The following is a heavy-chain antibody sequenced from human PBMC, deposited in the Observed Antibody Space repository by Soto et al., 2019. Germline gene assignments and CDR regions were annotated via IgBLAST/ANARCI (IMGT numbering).Heavy chain of an antibody. CDR2: IIPILGIA. CDR3: ARDVTGDIAARLGGAYYYYGMDV. J-gene: IGHJ6*02. Sequence: ASVKVSCKASGGTFSSYAISWVRQAPGQGLEWMGRIIPILGIANYAQKFQGRVTITADKSTSTAYMELSSLRSEDTAVYYCARDVTGDIAARLGGAYYYYGMDVWGQGTTVTVSS. CDR1: GGTFSSYA. D-gene: IGHD6-6*01. V-gene: IGHV1-69*04.